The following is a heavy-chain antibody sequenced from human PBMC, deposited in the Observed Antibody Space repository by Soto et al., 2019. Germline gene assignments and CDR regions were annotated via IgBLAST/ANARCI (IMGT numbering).Heavy chain of an antibody. CDR2: IRPYNGNT. Sequence: QVQLVQSGAEVKKPGASVKVSCKASGYTFTSYGISWVRQAPGQGLEWMGWIRPYNGNTNYGQKLQGRVNMNTDTSTNTAYMEVRSLRSDDTAVYYCARDAPPEDYWGQGTLVTVSS. V-gene: IGHV1-18*01. CDR1: GYTFTSYG. CDR3: ARDAPPEDY. J-gene: IGHJ4*02.